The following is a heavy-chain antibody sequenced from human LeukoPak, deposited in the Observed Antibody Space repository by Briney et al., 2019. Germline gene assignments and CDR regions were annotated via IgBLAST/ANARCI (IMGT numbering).Heavy chain of an antibody. V-gene: IGHV1-2*02. J-gene: IGHJ4*02. CDR2: INPNTGGT. CDR3: ARAHIVATYRYFDY. Sequence: ASVKVCCRASGYTFTGYYIQWVRQAPGQGVEWMGWINPNTGGTNYAQKFQGRVTMTRDTSIRTAYMELSSLRSDDTAVYYCARAHIVATYRYFDYWGQGTLVPVSS. D-gene: IGHD5-12*01. CDR1: GYTFTGYY.